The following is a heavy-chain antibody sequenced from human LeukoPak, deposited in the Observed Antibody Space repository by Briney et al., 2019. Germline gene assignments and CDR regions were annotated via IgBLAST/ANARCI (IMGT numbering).Heavy chain of an antibody. CDR2: ISYDGSNK. CDR1: GFTFSSYG. J-gene: IGHJ6*02. V-gene: IGHV3-30*18. CDR3: AKVLGLRPLYYYYGMDV. Sequence: GGSLRLSCAASGFTFSSYGMHWVRQAPGKGLEWVAVISYDGSNKYYADSVKGRFTISRDNSKNTLYLQMNSLRAEDTAVYYCAKVLGLRPLYYYYGMDVWGQGTTVTVSS.